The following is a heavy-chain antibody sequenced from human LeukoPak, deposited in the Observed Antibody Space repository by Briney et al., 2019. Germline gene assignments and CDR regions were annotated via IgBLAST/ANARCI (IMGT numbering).Heavy chain of an antibody. V-gene: IGHV1-69*13. J-gene: IGHJ3*02. CDR3: ARELIVVVTAIPRVAAFDI. CDR2: IIPIFGTA. D-gene: IGHD2-21*02. CDR1: GGTFSSYA. Sequence: SVRVSCKASGGTFSSYAISWVRQAPGQGLEWMGGIIPIFGTANYAQKFQGRVTITADESTSTAYMELSSLRSEDTAVYYCARELIVVVTAIPRVAAFDIWGQGTMVTVSS.